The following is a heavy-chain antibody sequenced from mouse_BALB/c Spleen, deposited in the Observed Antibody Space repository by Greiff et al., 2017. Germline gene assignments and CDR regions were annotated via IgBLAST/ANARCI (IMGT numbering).Heavy chain of an antibody. CDR2: IDPANGNT. CDR1: GFNIKDTY. J-gene: IGHJ2*01. Sequence: EVKLMESGAELVKPGASVKLSCTASGFNIKDTYMHWVKQRPEQGLEWIGRIDPANGNTKYDPKFQGKATITADTSSNTAYLQLSSLTSEDTAVYYCARGTWDYWGQGTTLTVSS. CDR3: ARGTWDY. D-gene: IGHD3-3*01. V-gene: IGHV14-3*02.